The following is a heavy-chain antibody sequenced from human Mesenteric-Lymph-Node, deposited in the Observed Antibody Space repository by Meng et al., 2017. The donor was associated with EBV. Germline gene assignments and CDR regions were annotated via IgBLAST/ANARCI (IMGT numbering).Heavy chain of an antibody. CDR2: ITGSGGSR. Sequence: VELVGSGGGVVQPGRSLRLACAASGFRFRSYPMGWVRQAPGKGLGWVSLITGSGGSRYYADSVKGRFTVSRDSSKNTLDLNMNSLRAEDTAVYYCAFTQLTTMARSFDSWGQGTLVTVSS. D-gene: IGHD4-23*01. CDR1: GFRFRSYP. V-gene: IGHV3-23*04. CDR3: AFTQLTTMARSFDS. J-gene: IGHJ4*02.